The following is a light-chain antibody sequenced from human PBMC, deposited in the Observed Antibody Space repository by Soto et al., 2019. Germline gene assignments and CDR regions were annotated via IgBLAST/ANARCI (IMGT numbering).Light chain of an antibody. V-gene: IGLV2-23*03. J-gene: IGLJ3*02. CDR2: EGT. CDR1: SSDVGSYTL. CDR3: CSYAGSPTFPWI. Sequence: QSALTQPASVSGSPGQSITISCTGTSSDVGSYTLVSWYQQNPGKAPKLIIYEGTKRPSGVSNRFSGSKSGNTASLTISELQAEDEADYYCCSYAGSPTFPWIFGGGTKLTVL.